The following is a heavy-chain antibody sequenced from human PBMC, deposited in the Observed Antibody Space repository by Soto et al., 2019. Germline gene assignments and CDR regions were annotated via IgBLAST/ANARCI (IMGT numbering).Heavy chain of an antibody. CDR1: GVSISSSNW. Sequence: LSLTCAVSGVSISSSNWWNWVRQPPGKGLEWIGQIYHSGSTNYKPSLQGRVTISVDKSKNQFSMKLSSVTAADTAVYYCARAAYTYGHFDYWGQGTLVTVPS. CDR2: IYHSGST. V-gene: IGHV4-4*02. J-gene: IGHJ4*02. CDR3: ARAAYTYGHFDY. D-gene: IGHD5-18*01.